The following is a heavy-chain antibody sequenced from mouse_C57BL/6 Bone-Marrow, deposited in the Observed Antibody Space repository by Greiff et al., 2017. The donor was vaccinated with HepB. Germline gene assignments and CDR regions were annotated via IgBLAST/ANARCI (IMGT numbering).Heavy chain of an antibody. J-gene: IGHJ4*01. CDR3: AKGNYDPFYAIDY. Sequence: VMLVESGPGLVQPSQSLSITCTVSGFSLTSYGVHWVRQSPGKGLEWLGVIWRGGSTDYNAAFMSRLSITKDNSKSQVFFKMNSLQADDTAIYYCAKGNYDPFYAIDYWGQGTSVTVSS. D-gene: IGHD2-4*01. V-gene: IGHV2-5*01. CDR2: IWRGGST. CDR1: GFSLTSYG.